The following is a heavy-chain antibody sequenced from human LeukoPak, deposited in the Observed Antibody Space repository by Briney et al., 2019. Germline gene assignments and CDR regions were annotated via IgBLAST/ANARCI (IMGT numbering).Heavy chain of an antibody. CDR1: GFTFSSYW. D-gene: IGHD1-26*01. V-gene: IGHV3-74*01. Sequence: GGSLRLSCAASGFTFSSYWMHWVRQAPGKGLVWVSRINSDGSSTSYVDSVKGRFTISRDNAKNTLYLQMNSLRAEDTAVYYCARGYRKSGSYYDAFDIWGQGTMVTVSS. J-gene: IGHJ3*02. CDR2: INSDGSST. CDR3: ARGYRKSGSYYDAFDI.